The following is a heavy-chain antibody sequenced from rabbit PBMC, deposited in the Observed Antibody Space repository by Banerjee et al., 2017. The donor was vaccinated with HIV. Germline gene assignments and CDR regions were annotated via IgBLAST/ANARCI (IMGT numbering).Heavy chain of an antibody. Sequence: QSLEESGGDLVKPGASLTLTCTASGFSFSSSYLMCWVRQAPGKGLEWIGCIYTGSSGSTYYASWAKGRFTISKTSSTTVTLQMTSLTAADTATYFCARCFYGDAFNLWGQGTLVTVS. CDR2: IYTGSSGST. V-gene: IGHV1S40*01. D-gene: IGHD6-1*01. CDR1: GFSFSSSYL. J-gene: IGHJ4*01. CDR3: ARCFYGDAFNL.